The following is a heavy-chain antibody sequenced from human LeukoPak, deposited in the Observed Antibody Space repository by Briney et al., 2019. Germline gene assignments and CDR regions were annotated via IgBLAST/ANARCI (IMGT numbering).Heavy chain of an antibody. Sequence: ASVKVSCKVSGYSLTDLSLHWVRQAPGKGLEWMGWISAYNGNTNYAQKLQGRVTMTTDTSTSTAYMELRSLRSDDTAIYYCARADRLDGGPYLIGPWGQGTLVTVSS. V-gene: IGHV1-18*01. CDR2: ISAYNGNT. J-gene: IGHJ5*02. CDR1: GYSLTDLS. D-gene: IGHD2-21*01. CDR3: ARADRLDGGPYLIGP.